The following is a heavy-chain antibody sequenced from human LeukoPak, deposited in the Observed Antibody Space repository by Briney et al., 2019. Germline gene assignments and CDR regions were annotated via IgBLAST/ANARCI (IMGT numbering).Heavy chain of an antibody. CDR1: GGSINSYY. CDR2: ISYSGST. CDR3: ARLGLIPMIRGLPYYFDY. D-gene: IGHD3-10*01. V-gene: IGHV4-59*08. Sequence: SETLSLTCSVSGGSINSYYWSWIRQPPGKGLEWIGYISYSGSTNYNPSLKSRVTISVDTSKNQFSLKLSSVTAADTAVYYCARLGLIPMIRGLPYYFDYWGQGTLVTVSS. J-gene: IGHJ4*02.